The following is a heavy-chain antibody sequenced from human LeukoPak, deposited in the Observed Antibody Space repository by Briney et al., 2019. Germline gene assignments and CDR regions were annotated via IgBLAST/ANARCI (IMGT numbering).Heavy chain of an antibody. Sequence: SETLSLTCAVYGGSFSGYYWSWIRQPPGKGLEWIGEINHSGSTNYNPSLKSRVTISVDTSKNQFSLKLSSVTAADTAVYYCARHSVGYFDYWGQGTLVTVSS. CDR1: GGSFSGYY. J-gene: IGHJ4*02. D-gene: IGHD3-10*01. CDR3: ARHSVGYFDY. CDR2: INHSGST. V-gene: IGHV4-34*01.